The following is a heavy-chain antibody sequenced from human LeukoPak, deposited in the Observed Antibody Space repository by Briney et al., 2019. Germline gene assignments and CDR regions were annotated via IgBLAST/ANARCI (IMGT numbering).Heavy chain of an antibody. D-gene: IGHD2-15*01. Sequence: GASVKVSCKASGYTFTSYDINWVRQATGQGLEWMGGIIPIFGTANYAQKFQGRVTITADESTSTAYMELSSLRSEDTAVYYCARDVRCSGGSCYPKTEYYYYGMDVWGQGTTVTVSS. J-gene: IGHJ6*02. CDR3: ARDVRCSGGSCYPKTEYYYYGMDV. CDR2: IIPIFGTA. V-gene: IGHV1-69*13. CDR1: GYTFTSYD.